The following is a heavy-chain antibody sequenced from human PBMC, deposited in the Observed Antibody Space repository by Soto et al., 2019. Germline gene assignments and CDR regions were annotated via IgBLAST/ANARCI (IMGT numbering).Heavy chain of an antibody. CDR1: GFTFSSYG. CDR3: AKEENYYDTTPWGIDY. V-gene: IGHV3-30*18. Sequence: QVQLVESGGGVVQPGRSLRLSCAAFGFTFSSYGMYWVRQAPGKGLEWVAVISYDGSNKYYADSVKGRFTISRDISKKTLYLQMNSLRVEDTAVYYCAKEENYYDTTPWGIDYWGQGTRVSVSS. D-gene: IGHD3-22*01. J-gene: IGHJ4*02. CDR2: ISYDGSNK.